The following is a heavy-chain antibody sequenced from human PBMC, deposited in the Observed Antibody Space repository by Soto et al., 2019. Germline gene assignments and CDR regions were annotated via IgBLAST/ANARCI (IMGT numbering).Heavy chain of an antibody. J-gene: IGHJ4*02. D-gene: IGHD2-15*01. CDR3: ARDLLYRNVVAATATPLDY. CDR1: GYTFDSYG. V-gene: IGHV1-18*01. CDR2: LSVYNGNT. Sequence: QVQLVQSGAEVKEPGASVKVSCQASGYTFDSYGIAWVRQAPGQGLEWMGWLSVYNGNTKYAEKVQGKGTPTRDKTTATASMELMSLSSDDTAIYYCARDLLYRNVVAATATPLDYWGQGTVVIVSS.